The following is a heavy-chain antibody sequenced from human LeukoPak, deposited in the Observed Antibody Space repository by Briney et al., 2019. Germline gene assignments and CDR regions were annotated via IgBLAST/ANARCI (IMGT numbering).Heavy chain of an antibody. D-gene: IGHD3-22*01. J-gene: IGHJ6*02. CDR2: ISYDGSNK. CDR1: GFTFSSYA. CDR3: ASYYYDSSGYPLVAREQLYYYYYYGMDV. Sequence: GRSLRLSCAASGFTFSSYAMHWVRQAPGKGLEWVAVISYDGSNKYYADSVKGRFTISRDNSKNTLYLQMNSLRAEDTAVYCCASYYYDSSGYPLVAREQLYYYYYYGMDVWGQGTTVTVSS. V-gene: IGHV3-30*04.